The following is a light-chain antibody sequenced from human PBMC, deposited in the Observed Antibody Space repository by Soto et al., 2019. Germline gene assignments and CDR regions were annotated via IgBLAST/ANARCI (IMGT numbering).Light chain of an antibody. Sequence: QSVLTQPASVCVSPGQSIALSRTETRCDVGAYNYVSWYQQHPGKAPKLMISEVTNRPSGVSDRFSGSKSGNTASLTISGLQAEDEADYYCSSFTSRFTFVFGTGTKLTVL. CDR3: SSFTSRFTFV. CDR2: EVT. V-gene: IGLV2-14*01. CDR1: RCDVGAYNY. J-gene: IGLJ1*01.